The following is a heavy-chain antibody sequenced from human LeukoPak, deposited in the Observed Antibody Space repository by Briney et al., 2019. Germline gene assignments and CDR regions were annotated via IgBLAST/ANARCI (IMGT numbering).Heavy chain of an antibody. CDR2: FSPYNGDT. V-gene: IGHV1-18*01. CDR3: ARAPRKYYYGMDV. CDR1: GYTFTNFG. J-gene: IGHJ6*02. Sequence: ASVKVSCKASGYTFTNFGVSWVRQAPGQGLEWMGWFSPYNGDTNFAPKLQGRVTVTTDTSTSTAYMELRSLRSDDTAVYYYARAPRKYYYGMDVWGQGTTVTVSS. D-gene: IGHD6-6*01.